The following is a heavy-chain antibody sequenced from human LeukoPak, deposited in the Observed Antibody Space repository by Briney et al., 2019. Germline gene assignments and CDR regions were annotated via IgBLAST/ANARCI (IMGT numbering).Heavy chain of an antibody. Sequence: GGSLRLSCAASGFTFSRYWMHWVRQAPGKGLVWVSRVKSDGSSTAYADSVKGRFTISRDNAKNTLYLQMNSLRAGDTAVYYCATELREGYWGQGTLVTVSS. V-gene: IGHV3-74*01. CDR2: VKSDGSST. CDR1: GFTFSRYW. D-gene: IGHD1-26*01. CDR3: ATELREGY. J-gene: IGHJ4*02.